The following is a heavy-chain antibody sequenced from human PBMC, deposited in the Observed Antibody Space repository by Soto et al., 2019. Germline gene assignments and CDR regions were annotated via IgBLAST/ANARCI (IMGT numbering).Heavy chain of an antibody. V-gene: IGHV4-4*02. D-gene: IGHD1-26*01. CDR3: ARLKVGSTTGNWFDP. CDR1: GGSISSTNW. Sequence: SETLSLTCAVSGGSISSTNWWSWVRQPPGKGLEWIGEIYHSGTTNYKPSLKSRVTISVDKSKNQFSLKLSSVTAADTAVYFCARLKVGSTTGNWFDPWGQGALVTVSS. CDR2: IYHSGTT. J-gene: IGHJ5*02.